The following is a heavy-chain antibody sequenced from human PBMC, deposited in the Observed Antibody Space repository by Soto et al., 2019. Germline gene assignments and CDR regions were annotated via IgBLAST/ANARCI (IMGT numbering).Heavy chain of an antibody. Sequence: GGSLRLSCAASGFTFSSYWMHWVRQAPGKGLVWVSRINSDGSSTSYADSVKGRFTISRDNAKNTLYLQMNSLRAEDTAVCYCARVHPPVPTGDAFDIWGQGTMVTVSS. J-gene: IGHJ3*02. V-gene: IGHV3-74*01. CDR3: ARVHPPVPTGDAFDI. D-gene: IGHD2-2*01. CDR1: GFTFSSYW. CDR2: INSDGSST.